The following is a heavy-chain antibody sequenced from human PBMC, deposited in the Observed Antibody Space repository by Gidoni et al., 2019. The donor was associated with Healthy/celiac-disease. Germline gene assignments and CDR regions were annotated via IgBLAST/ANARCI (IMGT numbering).Heavy chain of an antibody. CDR2: ISYDGSNK. Sequence: QVQLVESGGGVVQPGRSLRLSCAASGFTFSSYGMHWVRQAPGKGLEWVAVISYDGSNKYYADSVKGRFTISRDNSKNTLYQQMNSLRAEDTAVYYCAKDGYYYDSSGLWSAFDIWGQGTMVTVSS. CDR1: GFTFSSYG. D-gene: IGHD3-22*01. J-gene: IGHJ3*02. CDR3: AKDGYYYDSSGLWSAFDI. V-gene: IGHV3-30*18.